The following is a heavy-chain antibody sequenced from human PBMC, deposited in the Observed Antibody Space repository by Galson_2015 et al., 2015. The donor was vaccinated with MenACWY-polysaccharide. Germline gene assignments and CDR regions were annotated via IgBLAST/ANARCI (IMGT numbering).Heavy chain of an antibody. V-gene: IGHV4-31*03. CDR3: ARGGDVVVTADTPNYYYYGMDV. CDR1: GGSISSGGYY. CDR2: IYYSGST. D-gene: IGHD2-21*02. Sequence: TLSLTCTVSGGSISSGGYYWSWIRQHPGKGLEWIGYIYYSGSTYYNPSLKSRVTISVDTSKNQFSLKLSSVTAADTAVYYCARGGDVVVTADTPNYYYYGMDVWGQGTTVTVSS. J-gene: IGHJ6*02.